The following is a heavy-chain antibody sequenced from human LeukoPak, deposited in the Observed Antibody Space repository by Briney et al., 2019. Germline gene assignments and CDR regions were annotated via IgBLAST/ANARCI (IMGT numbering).Heavy chain of an antibody. CDR2: ISYDGSNK. Sequence: GGSLRLSCAASGFTFSSYPVHWVRQAPGKGLEWVTLISYDGSNKYYADSVKGRFTISRDNSKNTLYLQMNSLRSEDMAVYYCARDSPAGATIGFDYWGQGTLVTVSS. D-gene: IGHD5-12*01. J-gene: IGHJ4*02. CDR3: ARDSPAGATIGFDY. CDR1: GFTFSSYP. V-gene: IGHV3-30*04.